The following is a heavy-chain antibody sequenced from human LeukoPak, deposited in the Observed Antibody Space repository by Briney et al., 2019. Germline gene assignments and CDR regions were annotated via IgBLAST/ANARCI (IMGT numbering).Heavy chain of an antibody. V-gene: IGHV3-30*04. CDR1: GFSFISYT. CDR2: MSYDGSHK. Sequence: GGSLGLSCVASGFSFISYTMHWVRQAPGKGLEWVAVMSYDGSHKYLADSVKGRFTISRDNSKNTLYLQMNSLRVEDTAIYYCARDVGGYAFDYWGRGTLVTVSS. D-gene: IGHD5-12*01. J-gene: IGHJ4*02. CDR3: ARDVGGYAFDY.